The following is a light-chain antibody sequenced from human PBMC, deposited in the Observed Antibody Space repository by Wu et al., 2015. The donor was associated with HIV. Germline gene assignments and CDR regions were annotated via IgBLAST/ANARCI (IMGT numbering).Light chain of an antibody. V-gene: IGKV1-16*02. CDR1: QNIGNH. J-gene: IGKJ1*01. CDR3: QQYDHYPWT. CDR2: SAV. Sequence: QMTQSPASLSASIGERVTITCRASQNIGNHLAWFQQRPGKAPKSLIHSAVALQSGVPSKFSGSGYGTDFTLTISNLQPEHLGIYYCQQYDHYPWTFGQGTKVEIK.